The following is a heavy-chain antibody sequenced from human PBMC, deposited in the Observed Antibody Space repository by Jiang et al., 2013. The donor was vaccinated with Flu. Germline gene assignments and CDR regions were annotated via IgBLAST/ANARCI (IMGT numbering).Heavy chain of an antibody. CDR3: ARVAPMVRVVGYGMDV. CDR2: TYYRSKWYN. V-gene: IGHV6-1*01. CDR1: GDSVSSNSAA. D-gene: IGHD3-10*01. Sequence: SQTLSLTCAISGDSVSSNSAAWNWIRQSPSRGLEWLGRTYYRSKWYNDYAVSVKSRITINPDTSKNQFSLQLNSVTPEDTAVYYCARVAPMVRVVGYGMDVWGQGTTVTVSS. J-gene: IGHJ6*02.